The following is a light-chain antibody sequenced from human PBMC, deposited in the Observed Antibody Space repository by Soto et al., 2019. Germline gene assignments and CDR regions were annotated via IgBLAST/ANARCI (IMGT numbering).Light chain of an antibody. Sequence: QSVLTQPPSVSEAPRQRVTISCSGSSSNIGNNAVNWYQQLPGKAPKLLIYYDDLLPSGVSDRFSGSKSGTSASLAIRGLQSDDEADYYCAAWDDSLNGVVFGGGTKLTVL. CDR2: YDD. V-gene: IGLV1-36*01. CDR3: AAWDDSLNGVV. CDR1: SSNIGNNA. J-gene: IGLJ2*01.